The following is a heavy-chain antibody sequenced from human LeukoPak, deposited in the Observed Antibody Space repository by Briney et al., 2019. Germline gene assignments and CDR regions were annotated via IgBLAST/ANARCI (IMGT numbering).Heavy chain of an antibody. D-gene: IGHD6-6*01. CDR2: IGVAGDT. Sequence: GGSLRLSCAASGFAFSTYDMHWVRQATGKGLEWVSAIGVAGDTYYPGSVKGRFTISRENAKNSLYLQMNSLRAGDTAVYYCARGFVHAFDIWGQGTMVTVSS. CDR3: ARGFVHAFDI. V-gene: IGHV3-13*04. J-gene: IGHJ3*02. CDR1: GFAFSTYD.